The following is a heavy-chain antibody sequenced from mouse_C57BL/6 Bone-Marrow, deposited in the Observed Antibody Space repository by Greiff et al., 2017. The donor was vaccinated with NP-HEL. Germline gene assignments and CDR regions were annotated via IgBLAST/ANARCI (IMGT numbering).Heavy chain of an antibody. CDR1: GYTFTSYD. CDR2: IYPRDGST. D-gene: IGHD2-2*01. Sequence: QVQLQQSGPELVKPGASVKLSCKASGYTFTSYDINWVKQRPGQGLEWIGWIYPRDGSTKYNEKFKGKATLTVDTSSSTAYMELHSLTSEDSAVYFCASYGYDEDGYFDYWGQGTTLTVSS. CDR3: ASYGYDEDGYFDY. J-gene: IGHJ2*01. V-gene: IGHV1-85*01.